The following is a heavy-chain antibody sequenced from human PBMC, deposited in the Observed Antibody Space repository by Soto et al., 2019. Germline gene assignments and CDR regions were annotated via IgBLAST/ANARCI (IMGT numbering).Heavy chain of an antibody. CDR1: GYSFTNYW. D-gene: IGHD2-15*01. CDR2: IYPGDSDT. Sequence: GESLKISCKGSGYSFTNYWIGWVRQMPGKGLEWMGIIYPGDSDTRYSPSFQGQVTISADKSISAAYLQWSSLKASDTAMYYCARRYCSGGSCFDYWGQGTLVTVSS. CDR3: ARRYCSGGSCFDY. V-gene: IGHV5-51*01. J-gene: IGHJ4*02.